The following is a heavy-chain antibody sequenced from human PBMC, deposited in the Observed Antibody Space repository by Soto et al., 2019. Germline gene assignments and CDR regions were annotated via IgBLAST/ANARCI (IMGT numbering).Heavy chain of an antibody. D-gene: IGHD2-2*01. Sequence: PGGSLRLSCAASGFTFSSYSMNWVRQAPGKGLEWVSSISSSSSYIYYADSVKGRFTISRDNAKNSLYLQMNSLRAEDTAVYYCARVFRIHCSSTSCFPTPQDKDYYYYYMDVWGKGTTVTVSS. CDR1: GFTFSSYS. CDR2: ISSSSSYI. V-gene: IGHV3-21*01. J-gene: IGHJ6*03. CDR3: ARVFRIHCSSTSCFPTPQDKDYYYYYMDV.